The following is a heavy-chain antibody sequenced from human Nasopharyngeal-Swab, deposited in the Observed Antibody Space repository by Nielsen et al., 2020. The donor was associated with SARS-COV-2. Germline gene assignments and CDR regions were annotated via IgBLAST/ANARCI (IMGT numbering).Heavy chain of an antibody. CDR3: ARENGAGMDV. CDR1: GFTFSSYA. V-gene: IGHV3-30*04. J-gene: IGHJ6*02. Sequence: GESLKISCAASGFTFSSYAMHWVRQAPGKGLEWVAVISYDGSNKYYADSVKGRFTISRDNSKNPLYLQMNSLRAEDTAVYYRARENGAGMDVWGPGTTVTVSS. CDR2: ISYDGSNK.